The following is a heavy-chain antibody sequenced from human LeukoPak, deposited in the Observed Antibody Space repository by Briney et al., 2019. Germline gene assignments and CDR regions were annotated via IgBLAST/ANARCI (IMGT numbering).Heavy chain of an antibody. D-gene: IGHD1-26*01. CDR2: IWYDGSNK. J-gene: IGHJ4*02. CDR1: GFTFRRHG. Sequence: PGGSLRLSCAASGFTFRRHGMHWVRQAPGKGLEWVAVIWYDGSNKYYADSVKGRFTISRDNSKNTLYLQMNSLRAEDTAVYYCARDVSGSYDYWGQGTLVTVSS. CDR3: ARDVSGSYDY. V-gene: IGHV3-33*01.